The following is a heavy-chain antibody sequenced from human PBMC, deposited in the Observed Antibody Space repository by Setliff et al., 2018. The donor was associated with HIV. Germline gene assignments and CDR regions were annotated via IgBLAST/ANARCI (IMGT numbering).Heavy chain of an antibody. Sequence: LRLSCAASGFSVSRNYMSWVRQAPGKGLEWVSVTYGGGSTNYADSVKGRFTISTDNSKNTLYLQMNSLRAEDTAVYYCATQLRRGYSYDSLFDYWGQGTLVTVSS. CDR2: TYGGGST. D-gene: IGHD5-12*01. CDR1: GFSVSRNY. J-gene: IGHJ4*02. V-gene: IGHV3-66*01. CDR3: ATQLRRGYSYDSLFDY.